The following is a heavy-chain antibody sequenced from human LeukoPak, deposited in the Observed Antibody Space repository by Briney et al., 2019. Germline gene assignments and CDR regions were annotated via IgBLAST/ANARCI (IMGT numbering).Heavy chain of an antibody. V-gene: IGHV1-69*13. CDR1: GYTFTSYG. CDR3: ARESPVYSSASAFFDY. D-gene: IGHD6-25*01. CDR2: IIPIFGTA. Sequence: SVKVSCKASGYTFTSYGISWVRQAPGQGLEWMGGIIPIFGTANYAQKFQGRVTITADESTSTAYMELSSLRSEDTAVYYCARESPVYSSASAFFDYWGQGTLVTVSS. J-gene: IGHJ4*02.